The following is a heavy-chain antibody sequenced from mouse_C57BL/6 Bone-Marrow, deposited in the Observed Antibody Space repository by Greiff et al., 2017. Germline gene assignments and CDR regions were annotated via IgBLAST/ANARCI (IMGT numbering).Heavy chain of an antibody. Sequence: VQLQQPGAELVMPGASVKLSCKASGYTFTSYWMHWVKQRPGQGLEWIGEIDPSDSYTNYNQKFKGKSTLTVDKSSSTDYMQRSSLTSEDSAVXYCARGVTTVESWFADWGQGGLVTVSA. D-gene: IGHD1-1*01. J-gene: IGHJ3*01. CDR2: IDPSDSYT. CDR1: GYTFTSYW. CDR3: ARGVTTVESWFAD. V-gene: IGHV1-69*01.